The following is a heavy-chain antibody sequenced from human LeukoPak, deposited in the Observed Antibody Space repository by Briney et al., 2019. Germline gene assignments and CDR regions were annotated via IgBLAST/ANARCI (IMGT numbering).Heavy chain of an antibody. Sequence: SETLSLTCAVYGGSFSGYYWSWIRQPPGKGLEWIGEINHSGSTNYNPSLKSRVTISVDTSRNQFSLKLSSVTAADTAVYYCARVSLGAFDIWGQGTMVTVSS. CDR2: INHSGST. CDR3: ARVSLGAFDI. CDR1: GGSFSGYY. D-gene: IGHD2/OR15-2a*01. V-gene: IGHV4-34*01. J-gene: IGHJ3*02.